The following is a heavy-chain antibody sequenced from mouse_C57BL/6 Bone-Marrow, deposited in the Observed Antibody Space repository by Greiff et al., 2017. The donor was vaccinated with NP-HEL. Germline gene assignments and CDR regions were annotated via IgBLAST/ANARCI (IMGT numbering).Heavy chain of an antibody. D-gene: IGHD1-1*01. V-gene: IGHV5-9-1*02. J-gene: IGHJ4*01. CDR1: GFTFSSYA. CDR2: ISSGGDYI. Sequence: EVMLVESGEGLVKPGGSLKLSCAASGFTFSSYAMSWVRQTPEKRLEWVAYISSGGDYIIYVDTVKGRFTISRDNARNTLYLQMSSLKSEDTAMYYCTRDLHYGSSIYYAMDDWGQGTSVTVSS. CDR3: TRDLHYGSSIYYAMDD.